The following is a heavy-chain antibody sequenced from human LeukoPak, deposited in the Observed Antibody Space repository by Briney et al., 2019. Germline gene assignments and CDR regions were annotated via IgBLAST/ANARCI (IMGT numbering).Heavy chain of an antibody. CDR3: ARQRYYYGSGSFTPPRDY. Sequence: GESLKISCKGSGYSFTSYWIGWVRQMPGKGLEWMGIIYPGDSDTRYNPSFQGQVTISADKSISTAYLQWSSPKASDTAMYYCARQRYYYGSGSFTPPRDYWGQGTLVTVSS. D-gene: IGHD3-10*01. CDR1: GYSFTSYW. V-gene: IGHV5-51*01. J-gene: IGHJ4*02. CDR2: IYPGDSDT.